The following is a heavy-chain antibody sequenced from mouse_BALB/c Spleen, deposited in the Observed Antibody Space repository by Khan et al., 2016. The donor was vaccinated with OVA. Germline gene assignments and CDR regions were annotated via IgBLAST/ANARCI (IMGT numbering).Heavy chain of an antibody. Sequence: QVQLQQSGAELVRPGVSVKISCKGSGYTFTDYAMHWVKQSHAKSLAWIGVISTYYGDATYNQKFKGKAKMTVDKSSSTAYMELARLTSEDSSSYYCARGNGNSRFAYWGQGTLVTVSA. CDR1: GYTFTDYA. V-gene: IGHV1S137*01. CDR3: ARGNGNSRFAY. CDR2: ISTYYGDA. J-gene: IGHJ3*01. D-gene: IGHD2-1*01.